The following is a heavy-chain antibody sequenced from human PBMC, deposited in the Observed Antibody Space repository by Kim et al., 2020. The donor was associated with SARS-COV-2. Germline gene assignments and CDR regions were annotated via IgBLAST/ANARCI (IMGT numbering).Heavy chain of an antibody. V-gene: IGHV3-73*01. CDR2: IRNKANSYST. Sequence: GGSLRLSCAGSGFIFSGSAIHWVRQASGKGLEWVGLIRNKANSYSTVYAASVKGRFTISRDDSKNMAYLQMNSLKTEDTALYYCTSPGASGTTFDTWGQGTLVTVSS. J-gene: IGHJ5*02. D-gene: IGHD3-10*01. CDR3: TSPGASGTTFDT. CDR1: GFIFSGSA.